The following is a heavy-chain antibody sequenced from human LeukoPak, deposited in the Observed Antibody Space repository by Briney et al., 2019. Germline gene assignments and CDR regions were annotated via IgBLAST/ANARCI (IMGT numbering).Heavy chain of an antibody. J-gene: IGHJ4*02. CDR3: ARDKAPRYTYGLGH. D-gene: IGHD5-18*01. Sequence: GASVKVSCKASGYTFITYGINWVRQAPGQGLEWMGWISPYDGSTNFAQNLQGRVTMTTDTITSTAFMELRSLRIEDTALYYCARDKAPRYTYGLGHWGQGTLVTVSS. CDR2: ISPYDGST. V-gene: IGHV1-18*01. CDR1: GYTFITYG.